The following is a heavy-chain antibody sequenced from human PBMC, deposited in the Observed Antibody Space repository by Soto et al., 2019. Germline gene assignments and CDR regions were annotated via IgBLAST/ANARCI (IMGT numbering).Heavy chain of an antibody. D-gene: IGHD3-10*01. V-gene: IGHV1-18*04. CDR2: ISPHRGQT. Sequence: QVHLLQSGAELKKPGASVRVSCKASGYTFTDHDISWVRQAPGQGLEWMGWISPHRGQTNSAQKVRDRITMTTDTSTSTAYRELRSLRSDDTAVYYGARDFSMVRGVSLAYFDFWGQGTLVTVS. J-gene: IGHJ4*02. CDR1: GYTFTDHD. CDR3: ARDFSMVRGVSLAYFDF.